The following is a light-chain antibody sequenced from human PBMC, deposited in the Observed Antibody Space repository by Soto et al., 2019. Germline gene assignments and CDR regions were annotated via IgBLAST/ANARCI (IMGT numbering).Light chain of an antibody. CDR1: QSVSSIY. J-gene: IGKJ2*01. CDR3: QQYSRSPQKMYT. Sequence: EIVLTQSPGTLSLSPGERATLSCRASQSVSSIYLAWYQQKPGQAPRLVIYAASSRATGIPDRFSGSGSGTDFTLTISRVEPEDFAVYYFQQYSRSPQKMYTFGQGTKLEIK. V-gene: IGKV3-20*01. CDR2: AAS.